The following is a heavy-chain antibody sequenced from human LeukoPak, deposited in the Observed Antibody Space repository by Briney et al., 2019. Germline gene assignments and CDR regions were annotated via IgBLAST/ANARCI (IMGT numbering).Heavy chain of an antibody. CDR2: ISGSGGST. D-gene: IGHD6-13*01. V-gene: IGHV3-23*01. CDR3: AKDPTNIAAAGSPFDY. J-gene: IGHJ4*02. Sequence: GGSLRLSCAASGFTVSSKYMSWVRQAPGKGLEWVSVISGSGGSTYYADSVKGRFTISRDNSKNTLYLQMNSLRAEDTAVYYCAKDPTNIAAAGSPFDYWGQGSLVTVSS. CDR1: GFTVSSKY.